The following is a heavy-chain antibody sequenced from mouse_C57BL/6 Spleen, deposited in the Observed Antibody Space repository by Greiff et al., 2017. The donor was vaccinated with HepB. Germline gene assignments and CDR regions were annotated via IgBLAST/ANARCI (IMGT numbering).Heavy chain of an antibody. J-gene: IGHJ4*01. CDR1: GYTFTDYY. D-gene: IGHD1-1*01. CDR3: ARSDYYGSSPHYYAMDY. Sequence: EVQLQQSGPELVKPGASVKISCKASGYTFTDYYMNWVKQSHGKSLEWIGDINPNNGGTSYNQKFKGKATLTVDKSSSTAYMELRSLTSEDSAVYYCARSDYYGSSPHYYAMDYWGQGTSVTVSS. V-gene: IGHV1-26*01. CDR2: INPNNGGT.